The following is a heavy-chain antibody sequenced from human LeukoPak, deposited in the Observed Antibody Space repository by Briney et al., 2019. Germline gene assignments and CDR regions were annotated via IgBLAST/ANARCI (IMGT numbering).Heavy chain of an antibody. V-gene: IGHV3-33*01. D-gene: IGHD3-10*01. CDR2: IWHDGSHK. CDR1: GFSFNTYA. Sequence: GGSLRLSCAASGFSFNTYAMHWVRQAPGQGLEWVALIWHDGSHKFYSNSVRGHFTISRDNSKNTVYLQMNNLRPEDTAVYYCARGIFGSGSYPDFWGQGTLVTVSS. CDR3: ARGIFGSGSYPDF. J-gene: IGHJ4*02.